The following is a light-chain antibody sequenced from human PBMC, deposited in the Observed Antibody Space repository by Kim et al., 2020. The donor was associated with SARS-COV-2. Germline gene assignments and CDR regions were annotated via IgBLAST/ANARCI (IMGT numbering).Light chain of an antibody. CDR1: SSDVGAYNY. CDR2: ELN. V-gene: IGLV2-8*01. Sequence: GQSVAISCTGTSSDVGAYNYVSWYHQHPGKAPKLIIYELNQRPSGVPDRFSGSKSGNTASLTVSGLQAEDEADYYCSSYAGSNNVLFGGGTQLTVL. CDR3: SSYAGSNNVL. J-gene: IGLJ2*01.